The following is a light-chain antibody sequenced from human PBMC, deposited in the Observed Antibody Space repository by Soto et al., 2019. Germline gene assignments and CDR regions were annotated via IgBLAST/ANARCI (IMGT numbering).Light chain of an antibody. CDR1: SSDVGGYNF. CDR2: EVS. J-gene: IGLJ1*01. V-gene: IGLV2-14*01. CDR3: SSFTSGSTL. Sequence: QSVLTQPVSVSGSPGQSITISCTGTSSDVGGYNFVSWYQQHPGKAPKLMIYEVSNRPSGVSNRFSGSKSGNTASLTISGFQAEDEADYYCSSFTSGSTLFGTGTKLTVL.